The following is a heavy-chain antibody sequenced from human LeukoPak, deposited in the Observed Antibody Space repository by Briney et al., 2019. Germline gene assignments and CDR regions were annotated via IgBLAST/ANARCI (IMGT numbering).Heavy chain of an antibody. V-gene: IGHV3-74*01. Sequence: GGSLRLSCAASGFTFSNYWMPWVRQAPGKGLVWVSRINSDGSSRNYADSVKGRFTISRDNAKNTLYLQMNSLRAEDTAVYYCASASSHRIAAGGDYWGQGTLVTVSS. CDR3: ASASSHRIAAGGDY. J-gene: IGHJ4*02. CDR2: INSDGSSR. D-gene: IGHD6-13*01. CDR1: GFTFSNYW.